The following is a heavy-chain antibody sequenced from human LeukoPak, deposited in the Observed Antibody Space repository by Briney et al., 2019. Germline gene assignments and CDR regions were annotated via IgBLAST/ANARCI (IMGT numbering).Heavy chain of an antibody. D-gene: IGHD3-16*01. CDR1: GYSFNNFA. CDR3: ARDIGVNRFDY. J-gene: IGHJ4*01. Sequence: ASVKVSCKASGYSFNNFAMNWVRQAPGQGLEWMGWIHAKESDMNYPQKFEGRLTLSTDTATSTSYMELRSLRSDDTAVYYCARDIGVNRFDYWGQGSLITVSS. V-gene: IGHV1-18*01. CDR2: IHAKESDM.